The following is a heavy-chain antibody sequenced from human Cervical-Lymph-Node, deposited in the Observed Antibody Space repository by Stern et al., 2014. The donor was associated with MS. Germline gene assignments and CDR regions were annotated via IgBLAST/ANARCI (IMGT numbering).Heavy chain of an antibody. Sequence: QVQLVQSGAEVKKPGASVKVSCKASEYTFTYFFMHWVRQAPGQGLVWMGVINPSGGFTTYAQKFQGRVAMTRDTSTSTVYMELTSLTSEDTAVYYCASARNTAFDIWGQGTLVTVSS. CDR1: EYTFTYFF. CDR2: INPSGGFT. J-gene: IGHJ3*02. V-gene: IGHV1-46*03. CDR3: ASARNTAFDI.